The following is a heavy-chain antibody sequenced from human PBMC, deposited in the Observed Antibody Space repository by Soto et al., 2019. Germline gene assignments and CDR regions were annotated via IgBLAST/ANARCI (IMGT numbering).Heavy chain of an antibody. CDR3: ATEPKNDCGDYVVFGWFDP. J-gene: IGHJ5*02. D-gene: IGHD4-17*01. CDR2: FDPEDGET. V-gene: IGHV1-24*01. Sequence: ASVKVSCKVSGYTLTELSMHWVRQAPGKGLEWMGGFDPEDGETIYAQKFQGRVTMTEDTSTDTAYMELSSLRSEDTAVYYCATEPKNDCGDYVVFGWFDPWGQGTLVTVSS. CDR1: GYTLTELS.